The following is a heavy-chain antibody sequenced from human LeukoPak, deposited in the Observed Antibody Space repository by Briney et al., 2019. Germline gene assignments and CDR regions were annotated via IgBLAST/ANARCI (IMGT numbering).Heavy chain of an antibody. CDR3: ARDFVTPFDY. CDR2: IYYSGST. Sequence: PSETLSLTCTVSGGSISSSSYYWGWIRQPPGKGLEWIGSIYYSGSTYYNPSLKSRVTISVDRSKNQFSLRLSSVTAADTAVYYCARDFVTPFDYWGQGTLVTVSS. V-gene: IGHV4-39*07. CDR1: GGSISSSSYY. J-gene: IGHJ4*02. D-gene: IGHD2-21*02.